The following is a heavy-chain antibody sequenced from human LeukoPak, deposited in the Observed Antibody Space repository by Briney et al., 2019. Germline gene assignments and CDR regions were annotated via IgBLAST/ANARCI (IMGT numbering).Heavy chain of an antibody. Sequence: LSGGSLRLSCAASGFTFSSYAMSWVRQAPGKGLEWVSAISGSGGSTYYADSVKGRFTISRDNSKNTLYLQMNSLRAEDTAVYYCAADHFTYYDFWSGFQNTYWGQGTLVTVSS. CDR1: GFTFSSYA. CDR3: AADHFTYYDFWSGFQNTY. J-gene: IGHJ4*02. CDR2: ISGSGGST. V-gene: IGHV3-23*01. D-gene: IGHD3-3*01.